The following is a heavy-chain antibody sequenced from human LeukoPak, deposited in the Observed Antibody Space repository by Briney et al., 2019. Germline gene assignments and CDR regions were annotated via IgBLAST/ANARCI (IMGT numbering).Heavy chain of an antibody. CDR1: GDGVSSNRAS. V-gene: IGHV6-1*01. D-gene: IGHD3-16*01. CDR3: ARLSSYGGEFDF. CDR2: TYYRSKWYN. Sequence: SQTLSLTCAISGDGVSSNRASWNGIRQSPSRGLEWLGRTYYRSKWYNDHAESVKSRITTNPDTSKNHFSLQLTSVTPEDTAVYYCARLSSYGGEFDFWGQGTLVTVSS. J-gene: IGHJ4*02.